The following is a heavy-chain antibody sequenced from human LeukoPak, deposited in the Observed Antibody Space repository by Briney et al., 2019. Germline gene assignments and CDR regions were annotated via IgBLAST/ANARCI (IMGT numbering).Heavy chain of an antibody. CDR3: AMTGGRYYDFWSGYYRDGMDV. J-gene: IGHJ6*02. D-gene: IGHD3-3*01. Sequence: SETLSLTCTVSGDSISGTSYYWGWIRQPPGKGLEWIGNIYYSGSTYYTPSLKSRVTISVDTSKNQFSLKLSSVTAADTAVYYCAMTGGRYYDFWSGYYRDGMDVWGQGTTVTVSS. CDR1: GDSISGTSYY. V-gene: IGHV4-39*01. CDR2: IYYSGST.